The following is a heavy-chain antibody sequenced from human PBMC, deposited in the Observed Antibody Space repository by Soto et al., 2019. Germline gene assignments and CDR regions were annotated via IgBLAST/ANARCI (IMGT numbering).Heavy chain of an antibody. CDR1: GASISLYY. V-gene: IGHV4-59*01. J-gene: IGHJ4*02. CDR2: MSYIGST. D-gene: IGHD3-10*01. CDR3: ARYNGESGFDY. Sequence: QVQLQESGPGLVKPSETLSLTCSVSGASISLYYWSWMRQPPGKGLEWITYMSYIGSTDYNPYLKSRVTISLDTSKNQFSLKLSSVTAADTAVYFCARYNGESGFDYWGQGTQVTVSS.